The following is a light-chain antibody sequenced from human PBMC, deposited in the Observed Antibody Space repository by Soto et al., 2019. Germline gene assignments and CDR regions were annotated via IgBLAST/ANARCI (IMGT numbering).Light chain of an antibody. V-gene: IGLV2-14*03. J-gene: IGLJ1*01. CDR3: NSFANTSTFV. CDR2: DVS. CDR1: SSDVGAFNS. Sequence: QSVLTQPASVSGSPGQSITISCTGTSSDVGAFNSVAWYQHHPGKAPKLMLYDVSIRPSGISNRFSGSKSGNTASLTISGLQAEDEADYYCNSFANTSTFVFGTRTKVTVL.